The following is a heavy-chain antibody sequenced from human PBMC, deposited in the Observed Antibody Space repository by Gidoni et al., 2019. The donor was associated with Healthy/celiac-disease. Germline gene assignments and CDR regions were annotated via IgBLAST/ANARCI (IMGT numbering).Heavy chain of an antibody. J-gene: IGHJ6*02. D-gene: IGHD3-3*01. Sequence: QVQLVQSGAEVKKPGASVKVSCKASGYTFTSYDINWVRQATGQGLEWMGWMNPNSGNTGYAQKFQGRVTMTRNTSISTAYMELSSLRSEDTAVYYGARLRGPHYDFWSGYYSYYYYGMDVWGQGTTVTVSS. V-gene: IGHV1-8*01. CDR1: GYTFTSYD. CDR3: ARLRGPHYDFWSGYYSYYYYGMDV. CDR2: MNPNSGNT.